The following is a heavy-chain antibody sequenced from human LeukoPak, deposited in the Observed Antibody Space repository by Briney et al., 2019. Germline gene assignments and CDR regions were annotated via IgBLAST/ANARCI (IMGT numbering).Heavy chain of an antibody. D-gene: IGHD3-16*01. Sequence: GGSLRLSCAASGFTFSSYEVNWVRQAPGKGLEWVGNIKPDGSDKYYMDSMKGRFTISRDNSENSLHLHMNSLRAEDTAVYYCARVGPQGADHYVDVWGKGTTVTISS. J-gene: IGHJ6*03. CDR3: ARVGPQGADHYVDV. CDR2: IKPDGSDK. V-gene: IGHV3-7*01. CDR1: GFTFSSYE.